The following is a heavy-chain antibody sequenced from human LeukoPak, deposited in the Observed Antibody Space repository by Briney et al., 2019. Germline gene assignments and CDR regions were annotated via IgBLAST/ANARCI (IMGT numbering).Heavy chain of an antibody. CDR1: GGSFSGYY. CDR3: ARLPVGYFDY. D-gene: IGHD2-15*01. J-gene: IGHJ4*02. V-gene: IGHV4-34*01. Sequence: SETLSLTCAVYGGSFSGYYWSWIRQPPGKGLEWIGEINHSGSTNYNPSLKSPVTISVATSKNQFSLKLSSVTAADTAVYYCARLPVGYFDYWGQGTLVTVSS. CDR2: INHSGST.